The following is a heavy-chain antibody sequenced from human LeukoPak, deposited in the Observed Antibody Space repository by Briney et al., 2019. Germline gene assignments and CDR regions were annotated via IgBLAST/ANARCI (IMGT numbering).Heavy chain of an antibody. Sequence: GGSLRLSCAASGFTFSSYWMKWVRQAPGKGLEWVANIKQDGSEKYYVDSVKGRFTVSRDNSKNTLYLQLSSLRDEDTSLYYCARGNLYIVATIEDYWGQGTLVTVSS. CDR1: GFTFSSYW. J-gene: IGHJ4*02. CDR3: ARGNLYIVATIEDY. D-gene: IGHD5-12*01. CDR2: IKQDGSEK. V-gene: IGHV3-7*02.